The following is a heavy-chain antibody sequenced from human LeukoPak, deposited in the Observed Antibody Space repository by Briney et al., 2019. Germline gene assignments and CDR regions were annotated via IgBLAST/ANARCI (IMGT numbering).Heavy chain of an antibody. CDR1: GYSFTTYW. D-gene: IGHD6-6*01. V-gene: IGHV5-51*01. J-gene: IGHJ5*02. CDR2: IYPGDSDT. CDR3: AREYSTSSSWFDP. Sequence: GESLKISCKGSGYSFTTYWIGCVRQMPGRGLEWMGIIYPGDSDTSYSPSFQGQVTISADKSISTAYLQWSSLKASDTAMYYCAREYSTSSSWFDPWGQGTLVTVSS.